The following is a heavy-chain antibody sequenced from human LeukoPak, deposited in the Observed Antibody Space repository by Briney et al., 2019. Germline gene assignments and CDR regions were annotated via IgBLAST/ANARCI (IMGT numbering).Heavy chain of an antibody. Sequence: PGGSLRLSCVASEYDFRAYTFTWVRQAPGKGLEYVSSISKSSALKYYSESVRGRFTSSRDNAENSLYLDMSNLGAEDTAVYFCVRGDNRDQWGQGTLVTVSS. CDR3: VRGDNRDQ. V-gene: IGHV3-21*01. J-gene: IGHJ4*02. CDR1: EYDFRAYT. CDR2: ISKSSALK. D-gene: IGHD2-2*01.